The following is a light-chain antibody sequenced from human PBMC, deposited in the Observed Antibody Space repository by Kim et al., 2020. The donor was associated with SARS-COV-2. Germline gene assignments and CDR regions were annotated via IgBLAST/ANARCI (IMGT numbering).Light chain of an antibody. V-gene: IGLV2-23*02. CDR3: CSYASGYV. CDR1: RSDIGTYNL. Sequence: QSALTQPASVSGSPGQSITISCTGTRSDIGTYNLVSWYQQHPGRAPKLIIYEVTKRPSGVSSRFSASKSGNAASLTISGLQPEDEADYYCCSYASGYVFGTGTKVTVL. J-gene: IGLJ1*01. CDR2: EVT.